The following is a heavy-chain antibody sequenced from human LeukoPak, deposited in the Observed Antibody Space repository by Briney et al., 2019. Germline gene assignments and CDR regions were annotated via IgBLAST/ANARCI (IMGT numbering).Heavy chain of an antibody. J-gene: IGHJ5*02. CDR1: VYTFSTYG. CDR2: ISAYNGNT. D-gene: IGHD6-6*01. Sequence: ASVKVSCKASVYTFSTYGISWVPQAPGQGLEWMGWISAYNGNTNYPQKFQDRVTMTTDTSTSTAYMELRSLRSDDTAVYYCARDHTAARPNWFDPWGQGTLVTVSS. V-gene: IGHV1-18*01. CDR3: ARDHTAARPNWFDP.